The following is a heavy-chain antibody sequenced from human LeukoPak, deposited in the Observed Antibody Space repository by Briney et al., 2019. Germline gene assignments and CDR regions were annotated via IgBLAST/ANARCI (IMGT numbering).Heavy chain of an antibody. CDR2: IYYNGNS. Sequence: PSETLSLTCAVSGGSISSTTYYWAWIRQPPGAGLEWIGSIYYNGNSYYNPSLKSTVTISVDTSKNQFSLKLSSVTAADTAVYYCARILWGSLFDPWGQGTLVTVSS. V-gene: IGHV4-39*07. J-gene: IGHJ5*02. CDR3: ARILWGSLFDP. CDR1: GGSISSTTYY. D-gene: IGHD3-16*01.